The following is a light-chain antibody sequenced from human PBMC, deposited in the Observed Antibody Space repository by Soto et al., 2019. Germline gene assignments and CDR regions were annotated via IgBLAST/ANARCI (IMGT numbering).Light chain of an antibody. Sequence: EVVLTQSPGTLSLSPGERATLSCRASQSISTNYLAWYQQKPGRAPRLLLYAASNRATGIPDRFSGSGSGTDFTLTISRLEHEDFALYYCQQYGRTFGQGTRLEIK. CDR1: QSISTNY. J-gene: IGKJ5*01. CDR2: AAS. CDR3: QQYGRT. V-gene: IGKV3-20*01.